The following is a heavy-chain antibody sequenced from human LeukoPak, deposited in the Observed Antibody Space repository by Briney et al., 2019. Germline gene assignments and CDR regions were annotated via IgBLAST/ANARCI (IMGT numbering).Heavy chain of an antibody. CDR3: ARGLVVAAKDYYYYYGMDV. J-gene: IGHJ6*02. D-gene: IGHD2-15*01. Sequence: ASVKVSCKASGYTFTGYYMHWVRQAPGQGLEWMGRINPNSGGTNYAQKFQGRVTMTRDTSISTAYMELSRLRSEDTAVYYCARGLVVAAKDYYYYYGMDVWGQGTTVTVSS. CDR1: GYTFTGYY. V-gene: IGHV1-2*06. CDR2: INPNSGGT.